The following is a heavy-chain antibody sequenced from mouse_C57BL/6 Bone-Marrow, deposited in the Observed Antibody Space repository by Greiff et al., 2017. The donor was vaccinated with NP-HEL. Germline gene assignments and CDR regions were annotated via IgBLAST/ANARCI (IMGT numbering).Heavy chain of an antibody. J-gene: IGHJ2*01. CDR2: ISGGGGNT. CDR1: GFTFSSYT. D-gene: IGHD2-3*01. V-gene: IGHV5-9*01. CDR3: ARQGGYYEDD. Sequence: VQLKESGGGLVKPGGSLKLSCAASGFTFSSYTMSWVRQTPEKRLEWVATISGGGGNTYYPDSVKGRFTISRDNAKNTLYLQMSSLRSEDTALYYCARQGGYYEDDWGQGTTLTVSS.